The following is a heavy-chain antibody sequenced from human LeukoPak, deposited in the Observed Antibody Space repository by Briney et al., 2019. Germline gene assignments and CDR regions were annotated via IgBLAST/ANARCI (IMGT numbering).Heavy chain of an antibody. J-gene: IGHJ4*02. CDR2: ISSSGSTI. CDR3: ARDWEVGAVDY. V-gene: IGHV3-48*03. Sequence: GRSLRLSCAASGFTFSSYAMHWVRQAPGKGLEWVSYISSSGSTIYYADSVKGRFTISRDNAKNSLYLQMNSLRAEDTAVYYCARDWEVGAVDYWGQGTLVTVSS. D-gene: IGHD1-26*01. CDR1: GFTFSSYA.